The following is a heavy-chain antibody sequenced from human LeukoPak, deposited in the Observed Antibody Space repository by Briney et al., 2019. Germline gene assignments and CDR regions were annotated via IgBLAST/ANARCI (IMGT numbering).Heavy chain of an antibody. CDR2: ISYDGSNK. J-gene: IGHJ2*01. Sequence: PGGSLRLSCAASGFTFSSYGMHWVRQAPGKGLEWVAVISYDGSNKGYADSVKGRFTLSRDNSKNTLYLHMNSLRAEDTAVYYCATFLITGGNWYFDLWGRGTLVTVSS. CDR3: ATFLITGGNWYFDL. D-gene: IGHD1-20*01. CDR1: GFTFSSYG. V-gene: IGHV3-30*03.